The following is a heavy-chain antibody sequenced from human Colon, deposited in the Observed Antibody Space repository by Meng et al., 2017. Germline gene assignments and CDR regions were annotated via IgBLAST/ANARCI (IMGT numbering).Heavy chain of an antibody. D-gene: IGHD5-24*01. CDR2: ISGSGDST. CDR1: GFIFNNYG. J-gene: IGHJ4*02. CDR3: AKRRRDGYNSEFDS. Sequence: GGSLRLSCVGSGFIFNNYGMHWVRQAPGKGLEGVSDISGSGDSTYYADSVKGRFTISRDNSRNTLYLQMNSLRVEDTAMYYCAKRRRDGYNSEFDSWGQGILVTVSS. V-gene: IGHV3-23*01.